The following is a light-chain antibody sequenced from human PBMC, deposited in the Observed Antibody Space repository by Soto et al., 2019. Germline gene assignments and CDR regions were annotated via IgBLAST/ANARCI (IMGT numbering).Light chain of an antibody. J-gene: IGKJ1*01. V-gene: IGKV1-5*01. CDR2: DAS. CDR3: QHYKACSPLT. CDR1: QNISSW. Sequence: DIQMTQSPSALSASLGDRVTITCRASQNISSWLAWYQQKPGKAPKSLIYDASSLESGVPARLSGSGSGTEFTLTISNLQPDDSATYYCQHYKACSPLTFGQGTKVEIK.